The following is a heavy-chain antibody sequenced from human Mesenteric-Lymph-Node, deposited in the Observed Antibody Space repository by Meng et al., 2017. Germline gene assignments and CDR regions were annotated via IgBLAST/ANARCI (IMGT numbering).Heavy chain of an antibody. CDR2: IIPIFGTA. CDR3: ARATPLVGIAAAGTIDY. D-gene: IGHD6-13*01. CDR1: GGTFSSYA. V-gene: IGHV1-69*13. J-gene: IGHJ4*02. Sequence: SVKVSCKASGGTFSSYAINWVRQAPGQGLEWMAGIIPIFGTANSAQKFQGRVTITADESTSTAYMELSSLRSEDTAVYYCARATPLVGIAAAGTIDYWGQGTLVTVSS.